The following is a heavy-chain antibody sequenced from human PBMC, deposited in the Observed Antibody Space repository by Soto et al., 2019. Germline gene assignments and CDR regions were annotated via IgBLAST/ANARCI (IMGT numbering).Heavy chain of an antibody. D-gene: IGHD2-15*01. CDR1: GFTFSSYA. J-gene: IGHJ4*02. CDR2: ISGSGGST. Sequence: EVQLLESGGGLVQPGGSLRLSCAACGFTFSSYAMSWVRQAPGKGLEWVSAISGSGGSTYYADSVKGRFTISRDNSKNTLYLQMNSLRAEDTAVYYRAKLPYIVVVVAATPDYWGQGTLVTVSS. CDR3: AKLPYIVVVVAATPDY. V-gene: IGHV3-23*01.